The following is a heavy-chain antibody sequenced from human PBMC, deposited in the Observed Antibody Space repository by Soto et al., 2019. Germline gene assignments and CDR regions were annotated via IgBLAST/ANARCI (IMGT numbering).Heavy chain of an antibody. CDR2: IWYDGSNK. D-gene: IGHD1-20*01. Sequence: PVGSLRLSCAASGFTFSSYGMHWVRQAPGKGLEWVAVIWYDGSNKYYADSVKGRSTISRDNSKNTLYLQMNSLRAEDTAVYYCARARVNWNYYYYYMDVWGKGTTVTVSS. CDR3: ARARVNWNYYYYYMDV. V-gene: IGHV3-33*01. J-gene: IGHJ6*03. CDR1: GFTFSSYG.